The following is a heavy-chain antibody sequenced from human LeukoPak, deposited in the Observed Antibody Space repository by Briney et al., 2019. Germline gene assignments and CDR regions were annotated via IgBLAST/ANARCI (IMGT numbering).Heavy chain of an antibody. V-gene: IGHV4-59*08. Sequence: SETLSLTCTVSGASFTSNYWSWIRQPPGKGLEWIGYIYYSGTTTYNPSLERRVTMSVDRSKTQFSLRLNSVTATDTAVYYCARLDCGGDCYVDYWGQGTLVTVSS. J-gene: IGHJ4*02. D-gene: IGHD2-21*02. CDR3: ARLDCGGDCYVDY. CDR1: GASFTSNY. CDR2: IYYSGTT.